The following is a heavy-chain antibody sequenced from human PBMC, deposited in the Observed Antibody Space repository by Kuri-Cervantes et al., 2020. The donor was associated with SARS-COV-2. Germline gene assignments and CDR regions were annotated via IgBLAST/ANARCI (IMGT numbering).Heavy chain of an antibody. D-gene: IGHD3-10*01. J-gene: IGHJ4*02. V-gene: IGHV4-34*01. CDR1: GGPYSGYY. CDR3: AAGGAAPG. CDR2: INHSGST. Sequence: GSLRLSGAVYGGPYSGYYRSWIRQPPGKGLEWIGEINHSGSTNYNPSLKSRVTISVGTSKNQFSLKLSSVTAADTAVYYCAAGGAAPGWGQGTLVTVSS.